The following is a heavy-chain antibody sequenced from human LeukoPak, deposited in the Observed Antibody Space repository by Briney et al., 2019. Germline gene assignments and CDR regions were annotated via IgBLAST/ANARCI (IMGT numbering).Heavy chain of an antibody. CDR2: IYYSGST. CDR3: ARDFRSGPHFDY. CDR1: GGSISSGDYY. D-gene: IGHD2-15*01. Sequence: PSETLSLTCTVSGGSISSGDYYWSWIRQPPGKGLEWIGYIYYSGSTYYNPSHKCRVTISVDTSKNQFSLKLSSVTAADTAVYYCARDFRSGPHFDYWGQGTLVTVSS. V-gene: IGHV4-30-4*01. J-gene: IGHJ4*02.